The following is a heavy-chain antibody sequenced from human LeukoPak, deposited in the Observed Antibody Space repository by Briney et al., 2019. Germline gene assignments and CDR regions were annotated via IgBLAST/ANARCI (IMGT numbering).Heavy chain of an antibody. CDR3: ARDPHPGFGEAGGPFDY. D-gene: IGHD3-10*01. J-gene: IGHJ4*02. V-gene: IGHV3-33*01. CDR2: IWYDGSNK. Sequence: PGGSLRLSCAASGFTFSSYGMHWVRQAPGKGLEWVAVIWYDGSNKYYADSVKGRFTISRDNSKSTLYLQMNSLRAEDTAVYYCARDPHPGFGEAGGPFDYWGQGTLVTVSS. CDR1: GFTFSSYG.